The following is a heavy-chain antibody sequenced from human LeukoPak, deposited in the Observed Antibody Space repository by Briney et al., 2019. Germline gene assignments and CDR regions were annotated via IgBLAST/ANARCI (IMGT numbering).Heavy chain of an antibody. CDR1: GFTVSSSY. V-gene: IGHV3-66*01. CDR3: ARAFVRYSGYDP. Sequence: GGSLRLSCAASGFTVSSSYMNWVRQAPGKGLEWVSVVYSGGSAYYADSVKGRFTISRDNSKNTLYLQMDSLRAKDTAVYYCARAFVRYSGYDPWGQGTLVTVSS. CDR2: VYSGGSA. J-gene: IGHJ5*02. D-gene: IGHD5-12*01.